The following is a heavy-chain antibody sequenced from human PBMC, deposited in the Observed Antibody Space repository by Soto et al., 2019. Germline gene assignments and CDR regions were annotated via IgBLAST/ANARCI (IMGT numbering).Heavy chain of an antibody. D-gene: IGHD2-15*01. CDR2: IIPNLGIT. CDR3: ARDKGYCSGASCPDFDY. Sequence: QVQLVQSGAEVKKPGSSVKVSCKASGGTLSSYTFSWVRQAPGQGLEWMGRIIPNLGITNYAQKLQGRITIIVDKSTSTDYIELRSLRSEDTAVYYCARDKGYCSGASCPDFDYWGQGTLVTVSS. CDR1: GGTLSSYT. J-gene: IGHJ4*02. V-gene: IGHV1-69*08.